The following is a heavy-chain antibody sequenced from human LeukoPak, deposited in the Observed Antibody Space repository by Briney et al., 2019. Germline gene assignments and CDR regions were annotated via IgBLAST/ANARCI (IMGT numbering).Heavy chain of an antibody. CDR1: GFTVSSNY. V-gene: IGHV3-53*01. CDR3: AADWAAPQEGAFDI. J-gene: IGHJ3*02. Sequence: AGGSLRLSCAASGFTVSSNYMSWVRQAPGKGLEWVSVIYSGGSTYYADSVKGRFTISRDNSKNTLYLQMNSLRAEDTAVYYCAADWAAPQEGAFDIWGQGTMVTVSS. CDR2: IYSGGST. D-gene: IGHD2-15*01.